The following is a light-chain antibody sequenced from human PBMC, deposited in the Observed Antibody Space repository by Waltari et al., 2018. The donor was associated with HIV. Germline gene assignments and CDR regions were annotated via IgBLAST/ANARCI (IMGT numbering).Light chain of an antibody. CDR1: TSNIGRNY. CDR3: VTWDDSLRGVV. V-gene: IGLV1-47*01. Sequence: SVVTQPPSASGTPGQRVTISCSGNTSNIGRNYVFCYQHPPGTAPKPLIHRNDQRPSGVPDRFSGSTSGTSASLAISGLRSEDEADYYCVTWDDSLRGVVFGGGTKVAVL. CDR2: RND. J-gene: IGLJ2*01.